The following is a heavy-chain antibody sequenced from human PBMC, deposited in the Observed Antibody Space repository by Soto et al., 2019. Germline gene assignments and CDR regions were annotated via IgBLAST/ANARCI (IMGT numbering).Heavy chain of an antibody. CDR3: ARVGYYYDSSGYYGGVFDY. V-gene: IGHV1-69*06. CDR2: IIPIFGTA. D-gene: IGHD3-22*01. Sequence: QVQLVQSGAEVKKPGSSVKVSCKASGGTFSSYAISWVRQAPGQGLEWMGGIIPIFGTANYAQKFQGRVTITADKSTGTAYMELSSLRSEDTAVYYCARVGYYYDSSGYYGGVFDYWGQGTLVTVSS. CDR1: GGTFSSYA. J-gene: IGHJ4*02.